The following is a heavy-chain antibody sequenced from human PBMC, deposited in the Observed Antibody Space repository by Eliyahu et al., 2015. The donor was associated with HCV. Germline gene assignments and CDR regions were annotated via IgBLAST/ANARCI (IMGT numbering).Heavy chain of an antibody. D-gene: IGHD1-26*01. CDR2: ISYDGSNK. J-gene: IGHJ4*02. V-gene: IGHV3-30-3*01. CDR1: GFTFSSYA. Sequence: QVQLVESGGGVVQPGRSLRLSCAASGFTFSSYAMHWVRQAPGKGLEWVAVISYDGSNKYYADSVKGRFTISRDNSKNTLYLQMNSLRAEDTAVYYCARARELHEIDYWGQGTLVTVSS. CDR3: ARARELHEIDY.